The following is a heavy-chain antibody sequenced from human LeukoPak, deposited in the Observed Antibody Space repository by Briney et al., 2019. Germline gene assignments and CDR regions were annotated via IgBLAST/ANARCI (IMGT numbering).Heavy chain of an antibody. J-gene: IGHJ3*02. CDR1: GGSISSSSYY. V-gene: IGHV4-39*01. CDR2: IYYSGST. D-gene: IGHD3-22*01. Sequence: SETLSLTCTGSGGSISSSSYYWGWIRQPPGKGLEWIGSIYYSGSTYNNPSLKSQVTISVDTSKNQFSLKLSSVTAADTAVYYCARQSGITMIVVVIHDAFDIWGQGTMVTVSS. CDR3: ARQSGITMIVVVIHDAFDI.